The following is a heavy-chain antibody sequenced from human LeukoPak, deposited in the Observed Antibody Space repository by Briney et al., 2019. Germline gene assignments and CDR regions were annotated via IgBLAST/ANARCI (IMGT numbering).Heavy chain of an antibody. V-gene: IGHV3-23*01. CDR1: GLTFSNNA. J-gene: IGHJ4*02. D-gene: IGHD4-11*01. CDR2: ISGPGGST. CDR3: AKDAQRGFDYSNSLEY. Sequence: GGSLRLSCAASGLTFSNNAMKWVRQAPGKGLEWVSTISGPGGSTYYGDSVKGRFTTSRDDSQNTVYLQMNSLRAEDTAIYYCAKDAQRGFDYSNSLEYWGQGSLVTVSS.